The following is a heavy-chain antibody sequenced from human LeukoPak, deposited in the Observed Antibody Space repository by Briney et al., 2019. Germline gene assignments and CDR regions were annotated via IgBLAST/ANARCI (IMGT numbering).Heavy chain of an antibody. V-gene: IGHV4-59*11. J-gene: IGHJ5*02. D-gene: IGHD3-10*01. CDR3: ASITMVRGFDR. CDR1: GGSISSHY. Sequence: SETLSLTCTVSGGSISSHYWSWIRQPPGKGLEWIGYIYYSGSTNYNPSLKSRVTISVDTSKNQFSLKLSSVTAADTAVYYCASITMVRGFDRWGQGTLVTVSS. CDR2: IYYSGST.